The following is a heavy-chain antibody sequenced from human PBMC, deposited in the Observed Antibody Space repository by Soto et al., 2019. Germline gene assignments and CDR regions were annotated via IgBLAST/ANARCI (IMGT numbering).Heavy chain of an antibody. V-gene: IGHV1-24*01. CDR1: GYTLTELS. CDR3: ATAHIAVAGTAGVYFQH. Sequence: ASVKVSCKVSGYTLTELSMHWVRQAPGKGLEWMGGFDPEDGETIYAQKFQGRVTMTEDTSTDTAYMELSSLRSEDTAVYYCATAHIAVAGTAGVYFQHWGQGTLVTVSS. J-gene: IGHJ1*01. D-gene: IGHD6-19*01. CDR2: FDPEDGET.